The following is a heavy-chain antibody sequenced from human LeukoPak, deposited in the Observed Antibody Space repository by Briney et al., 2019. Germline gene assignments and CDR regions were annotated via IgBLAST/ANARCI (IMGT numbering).Heavy chain of an antibody. J-gene: IGHJ4*02. CDR2: ISYDGSNK. CDR3: AGGVVVPAAMPADY. V-gene: IGHV3-30*04. D-gene: IGHD2-2*01. CDR1: GFTSSSYA. Sequence: GGSLRLSCAASGFTSSSYAMHWVRQAPGKGLEWVAVISYDGSNKYYADSVKGRFTISRDNSKNTLYLQMNSLRAEDTAVYYCAGGVVVPAAMPADYWGQGTLVTVSS.